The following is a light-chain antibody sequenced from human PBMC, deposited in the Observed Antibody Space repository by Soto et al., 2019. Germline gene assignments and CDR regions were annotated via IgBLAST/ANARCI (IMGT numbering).Light chain of an antibody. Sequence: IVLTESRGTLSLSPGERATLSCRASESVASNYLAWYQHKPGQAPRLLFFGASNRATAIPDRFSGSGSGTDFTLTISRVEPEDFAVYYCHQYGRSPWTLGQGTKVDIK. J-gene: IGKJ1*01. CDR3: HQYGRSPWT. CDR2: GAS. V-gene: IGKV3-20*01. CDR1: ESVASNY.